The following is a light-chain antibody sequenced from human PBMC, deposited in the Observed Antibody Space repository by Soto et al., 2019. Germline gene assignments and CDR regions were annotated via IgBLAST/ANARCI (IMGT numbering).Light chain of an antibody. J-gene: IGKJ1*01. CDR1: QSISSY. Sequence: DIQMTQSPSSLSASVGDRVTITCRASQSISSYLNWYQQKPGKAPKLLIYAASSLQSGVPSRFSGSGSGTDFNLTISSLQPEDFATYYCQHSYSTPWTFGQGTKVEIK. CDR2: AAS. V-gene: IGKV1-39*01. CDR3: QHSYSTPWT.